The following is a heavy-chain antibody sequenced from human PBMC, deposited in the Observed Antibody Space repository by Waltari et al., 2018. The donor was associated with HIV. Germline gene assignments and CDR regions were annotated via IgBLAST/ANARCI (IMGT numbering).Heavy chain of an antibody. D-gene: IGHD3-10*02. CDR3: ARDTVRGVITNYYYYYGMDV. CDR1: GCSISSSRYS. V-gene: IGHV4-39*07. J-gene: IGHJ6*02. CDR2: IYYSGST. Sequence: QLQLQESGPGLVKPSETLSLPCPVPGCSISSSRYSWGWFRQPPGTGLEWLGSIYYSGSTYYNPSLKSRVTISVDTSKNQFSLKLSSVTAADTAVYYCARDTVRGVITNYYYYYGMDVWGQGTTVTVSS.